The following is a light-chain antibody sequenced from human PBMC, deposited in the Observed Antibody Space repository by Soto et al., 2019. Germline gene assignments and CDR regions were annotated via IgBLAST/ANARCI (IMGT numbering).Light chain of an antibody. CDR3: QQYNNWPLT. CDR2: DAS. CDR1: QSVSSK. Sequence: EVVMTQSPATLSVSPGERATLSCRASQSVSSKLAWYQQKPGQAPRLLIYDASTRATGIPARFSGSGSGTEFTLTISSLQSEDFAVYYCQQYNNWPLTFGGGTKVDI. V-gene: IGKV3-15*01. J-gene: IGKJ4*01.